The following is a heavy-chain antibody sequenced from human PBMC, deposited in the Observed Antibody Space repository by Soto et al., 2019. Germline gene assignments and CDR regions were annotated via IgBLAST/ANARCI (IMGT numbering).Heavy chain of an antibody. CDR3: ARDKDRQQLGGNYYYGIDV. J-gene: IGHJ6*02. CDR2: IIPIFPTP. D-gene: IGHD3-3*02. CDR1: GGTFGNSA. V-gene: IGHV1-69*12. Sequence: QVQLVQSGAEVKKPGSSVTVSCKASGGTFGNSAISWVRQAPGQGLEWMGGIIPIFPTPAYAQKFQGRVTITADESTSTASMELTSLRSEDTAVYCCARDKDRQQLGGNYYYGIDVWGQGTTVTVSS.